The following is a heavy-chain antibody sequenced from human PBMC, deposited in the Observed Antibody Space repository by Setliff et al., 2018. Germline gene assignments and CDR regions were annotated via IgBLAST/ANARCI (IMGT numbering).Heavy chain of an antibody. V-gene: IGHV3-21*01. CDR1: GFTFSSYS. Sequence: GGSLRLSCAASGFTFSSYSMNWVRQAPGKGLEWVSSISSSSSYIYYADSVKGRFTISRDNAKNSLYLQMNSLRAEDTAVYYCASDPRGYSYGSRSDYWGQGTLVTVSS. J-gene: IGHJ4*02. CDR2: ISSSSSYI. D-gene: IGHD5-18*01. CDR3: ASDPRGYSYGSRSDY.